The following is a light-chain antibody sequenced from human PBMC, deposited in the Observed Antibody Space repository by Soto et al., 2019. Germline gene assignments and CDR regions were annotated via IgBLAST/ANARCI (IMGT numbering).Light chain of an antibody. V-gene: IGLV2-14*01. Sequence: QSALTQPASVSGSPGQSITISCTGTSSDVGGYNYVSWYQQHPGKAPKLMIYDVSNRPTGVSNRFSGSKSRNTASLTISGLQAEDEADYYRSSYTSSSTLVVFGGRTKVTVL. CDR1: SSDVGGYNY. CDR2: DVS. CDR3: SSYTSSSTLVV. J-gene: IGLJ2*01.